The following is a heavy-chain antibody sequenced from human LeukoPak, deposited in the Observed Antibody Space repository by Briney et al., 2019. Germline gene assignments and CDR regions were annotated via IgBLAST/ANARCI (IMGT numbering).Heavy chain of an antibody. CDR2: MNPNSGDT. J-gene: IGHJ6*03. V-gene: IGHV1-8*01. CDR3: ARGGGGYSGYGGYYYYYMDV. D-gene: IGHD5-12*01. Sequence: GASVKVSCKASGYTFISYDINWVRQAPGQGLEWMGWMNPNSGDTGYAQKFQGRITMTRNTPISTAYMELSSLRSEDTAVYYCARGGGGYSGYGGYYYYYMDVWGKGTTVTVSS. CDR1: GYTFISYD.